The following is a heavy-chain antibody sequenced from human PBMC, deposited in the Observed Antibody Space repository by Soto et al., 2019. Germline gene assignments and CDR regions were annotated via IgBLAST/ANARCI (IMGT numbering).Heavy chain of an antibody. Sequence: QVQLQQWGAGLLKPSETLSLTCAVYGGSFSGYYWSWIRQPPGKGLEWIGEVNHSGSTNYNPSLKSRVTISVDTSKNQFSLKLSSVTAADTAMYYCARGPITTNPRFDPWGQGTLVTVSS. CDR1: GGSFSGYY. V-gene: IGHV4-34*01. CDR3: ARGPITTNPRFDP. D-gene: IGHD3-22*01. J-gene: IGHJ5*02. CDR2: VNHSGST.